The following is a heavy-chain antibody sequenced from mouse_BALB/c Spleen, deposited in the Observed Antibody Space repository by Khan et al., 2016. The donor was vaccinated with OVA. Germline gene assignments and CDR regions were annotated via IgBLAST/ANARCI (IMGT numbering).Heavy chain of an antibody. D-gene: IGHD2-12*01. CDR2: IYPGNSDA. CDR1: GYSFTSYW. Sequence: VQLQQSGTVLARPGASVKMSCKTSGYSFTSYWMHWIKQRPGQGLEWIGAIYPGNSDANYNQKFKDKAKLTAVTSASTANMELSSLADEDSAFYCCTRWSYWFAYWGQGTLDTVSA. V-gene: IGHV1-5*01. CDR3: TRWSYWFAY. J-gene: IGHJ3*01.